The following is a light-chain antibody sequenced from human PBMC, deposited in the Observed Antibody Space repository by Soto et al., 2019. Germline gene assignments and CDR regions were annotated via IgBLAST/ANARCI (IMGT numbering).Light chain of an antibody. Sequence: EIVLTQSPATLSLSPGERATLSCRASQSVSSYLAWYQQRPGQAPRLLIYDASNRATGIPARFSGSGSGTDFTLTLSSLEPEDFAVYYCQHRSNWPPFTFGPGTKVDIK. CDR2: DAS. V-gene: IGKV3-11*01. CDR3: QHRSNWPPFT. J-gene: IGKJ3*01. CDR1: QSVSSY.